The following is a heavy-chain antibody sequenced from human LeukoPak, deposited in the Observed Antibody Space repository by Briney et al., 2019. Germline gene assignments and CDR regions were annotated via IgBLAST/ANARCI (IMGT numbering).Heavy chain of an antibody. CDR3: ARSGIGDGAAADYYYGMDV. CDR1: GFTFSSYG. D-gene: IGHD6-13*01. J-gene: IGHJ6*02. CDR2: IRYDGSNK. V-gene: IGHV3-33*01. Sequence: PGRSLRLSCAASGFTFSSYGMHWVRQAPGKGLEWVAVIRYDGSNKYYADSVKGLFTISRDNSKNTLYLQMNSLRAEDTAVYYCARSGIGDGAAADYYYGMDVWGQGTTVTVSS.